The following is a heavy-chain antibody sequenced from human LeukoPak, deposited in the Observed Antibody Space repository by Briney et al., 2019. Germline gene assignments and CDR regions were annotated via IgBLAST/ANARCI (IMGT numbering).Heavy chain of an antibody. V-gene: IGHV4-39*01. CDR2: IYYSGIT. CDR1: DGSITSMSYH. Sequence: PSETLSLTCTVSDGSITSMSYHWGWIRQPPGKGLEWIGSIYYSGITYYNPSLKNRVTISVDTSKRQFSLKLSSVTAADTAVYYCARQRRDEFWSGLYYYYMDVWAKGTTVTVSS. CDR3: ARQRRDEFWSGLYYYYMDV. D-gene: IGHD3-3*01. J-gene: IGHJ6*03.